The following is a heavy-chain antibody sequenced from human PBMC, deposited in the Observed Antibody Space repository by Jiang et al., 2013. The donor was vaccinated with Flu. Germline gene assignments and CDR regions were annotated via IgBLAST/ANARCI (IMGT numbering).Heavy chain of an antibody. Sequence: SGGGVVQPGTSLRLSCAVSGFTFRSCGMHWVRQTPGKGLEWVAVLWYDGTTEYYADSVKGRFTISRDNSENTLYLQMNSLRAEDTAVYYCARDVGDPRSPRNDAFDMWGQGTMVAVSS. D-gene: IGHD3-16*01. J-gene: IGHJ3*02. CDR2: LWYDGTTE. V-gene: IGHV3-33*01. CDR3: ARDVGDPRSPRNDAFDM. CDR1: GFTFRSCG.